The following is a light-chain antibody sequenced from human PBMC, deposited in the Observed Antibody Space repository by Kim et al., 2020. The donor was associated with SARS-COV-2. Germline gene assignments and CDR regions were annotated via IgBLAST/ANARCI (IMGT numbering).Light chain of an antibody. V-gene: IGLV3-19*01. CDR2: GKN. CDR3: NSRDTSTNHYV. CDR1: SLRNYY. Sequence: SSELTRDPAVSVALGQTVKITCQGDSLRNYYGSWFQQKPGQAPILVIFGKNNRPSGIPDRFSGFSSGNTASLTITGAQAEDVADYYCNSRDTSTNHYVSG. J-gene: IGLJ1*01.